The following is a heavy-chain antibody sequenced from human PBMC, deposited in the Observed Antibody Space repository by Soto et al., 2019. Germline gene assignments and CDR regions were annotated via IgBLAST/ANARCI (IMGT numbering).Heavy chain of an antibody. CDR2: IYYSGST. CDR1: GDSIRSYY. CDR3: ARAYGGFDNGLDV. V-gene: IGHV4-59*01. Sequence: QVQLQESGPGLVKPSETLSLTCTVSGDSIRSYYWTWIRQPPGKGLELIGYIYYSGSTRYNPSLKSSVTISVDMSKNQFSLKMSSVIAADTAVYYCARAYGGFDNGLDVWGQGTAVTVSS. J-gene: IGHJ6*02. D-gene: IGHD5-12*01.